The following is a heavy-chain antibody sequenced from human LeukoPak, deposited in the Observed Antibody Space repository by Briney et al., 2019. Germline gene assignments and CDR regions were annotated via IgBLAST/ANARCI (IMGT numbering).Heavy chain of an antibody. Sequence: GASVKVSCKASGYTFTSYYMHWVRQAPGQGLEWMGIINPSGGSTSYAQKFQGRVTITTDESTSTAYMELSSLRSEDTAVYYCATVLSVPAAPPGAAKVAFDIWGRGTMVTVSS. J-gene: IGHJ3*02. CDR3: ATVLSVPAAPPGAAKVAFDI. V-gene: IGHV1-46*01. CDR2: INPSGGST. D-gene: IGHD2-2*01. CDR1: GYTFTSYY.